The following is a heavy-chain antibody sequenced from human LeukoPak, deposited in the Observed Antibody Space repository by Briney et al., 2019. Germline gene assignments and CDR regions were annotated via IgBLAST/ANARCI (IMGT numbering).Heavy chain of an antibody. J-gene: IGHJ4*02. D-gene: IGHD5-18*01. V-gene: IGHV4-59*08. CDR1: GGSICSYY. CDR3: ARLSAAMVIVY. Sequence: SETLSLTCTVSGGSICSYYWSWIRQPPGKGLEWIGYIYYSGSTNYNPSLKSRVTISVDTSKNQFSLKLSSVTAADTAVYYCARLSAAMVIVYWGQGTLVTVSS. CDR2: IYYSGST.